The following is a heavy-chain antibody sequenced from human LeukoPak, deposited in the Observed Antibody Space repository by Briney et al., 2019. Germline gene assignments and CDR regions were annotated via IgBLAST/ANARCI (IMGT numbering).Heavy chain of an antibody. D-gene: IGHD3-9*01. CDR1: AFSPRSYW. V-gene: IGHV3-7*01. CDR3: VKLLTGYYTRELRDC. J-gene: IGHJ4*02. CDR2: IKQDGSER. Sequence: GGSMRLSSAAYAFSPRSYWMSWVRHAPGKGLEWVASIKQDGSERYYVDSGKGRFTISRDNAKNSLSLQVNSLIVKDPAVTVRVKLLTGYYTRELRDCWGQGSLVTVSS.